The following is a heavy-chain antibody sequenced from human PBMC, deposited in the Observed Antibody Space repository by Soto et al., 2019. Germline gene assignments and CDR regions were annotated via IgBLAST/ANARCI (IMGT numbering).Heavy chain of an antibody. V-gene: IGHV3-30*18. CDR3: AKDTDYDLNWFDT. CDR1: GFTFSNSA. Sequence: PGGSLRLSCAASGFTFSNSAMVWVRQAPGKGLEWVALISYDGSYRYYADSVKGRFTISRDNSKNILYLQMNSLRADDTAVYYCAKDTDYDLNWFDTWGQGTLVTVSS. CDR2: ISYDGSYR. J-gene: IGHJ5*02. D-gene: IGHD3-22*01.